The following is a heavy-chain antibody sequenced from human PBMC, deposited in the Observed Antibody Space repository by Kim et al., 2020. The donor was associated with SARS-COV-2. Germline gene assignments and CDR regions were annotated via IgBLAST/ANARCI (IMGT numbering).Heavy chain of an antibody. CDR2: INSDGSST. D-gene: IGHD3-22*01. CDR1: GFTFSSYW. CDR3: ARPYYYDSFAAFDI. V-gene: IGHV3-74*01. Sequence: GGSLRLSCAASGFTFSSYWMHWVRQAPGKGLVWVSRINSDGSSTSYADSVKGRFTISRDNAKNTLYLQMNSLGAEDTAVYYCARPYYYDSFAAFDIWGQGTMVTVSS. J-gene: IGHJ3*02.